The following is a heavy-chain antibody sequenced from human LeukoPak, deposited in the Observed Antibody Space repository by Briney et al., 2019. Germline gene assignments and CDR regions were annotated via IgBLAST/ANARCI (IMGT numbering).Heavy chain of an antibody. CDR3: ANSGYSLDKFDY. CDR1: GFTFSSYA. CDR2: INSDGSST. D-gene: IGHD1-26*01. J-gene: IGHJ4*02. Sequence: GGSLRLSCSASGFTFSSYAMHWVRQAPGKGLVWVSRINSDGSSTSYADSVKGRFTISRDNAENTLFLQMNSLRAEDTAVYYCANSGYSLDKFDYWGQGTLVTVSS. V-gene: IGHV3-74*01.